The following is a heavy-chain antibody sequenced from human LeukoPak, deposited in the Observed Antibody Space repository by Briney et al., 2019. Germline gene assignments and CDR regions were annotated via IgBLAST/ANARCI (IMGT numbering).Heavy chain of an antibody. D-gene: IGHD3-22*01. CDR2: ISYDGSNE. CDR3: ARARYYYHSSGPDY. Sequence: GGSLRLSCAASGFTFSSYAMHWVRQAPGKGLEWVAVISYDGSNEYYADSVKGRFTISRDSSKNTLSLQMNSLRAEDTAVYYCARARYYYHSSGPDYWGQGALVTVSS. V-gene: IGHV3-30-3*01. CDR1: GFTFSSYA. J-gene: IGHJ4*02.